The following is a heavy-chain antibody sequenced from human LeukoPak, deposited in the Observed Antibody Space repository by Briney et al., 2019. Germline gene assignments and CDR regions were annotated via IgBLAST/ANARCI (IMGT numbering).Heavy chain of an antibody. V-gene: IGHV3-48*01. CDR3: AREIKGEWLVDY. CDR1: GFTLSSYS. Sequence: GGSLRLSCAASGFTLSSYSMNWVRQAPGKGLEWVSYISSSSTIYYADSVKGRFTISRDNAKNSLYLQMNSLRAEDTAVYYCAREIKGEWLVDYWGQGTLVTVSS. D-gene: IGHD3-3*01. J-gene: IGHJ4*02. CDR2: ISSSSTI.